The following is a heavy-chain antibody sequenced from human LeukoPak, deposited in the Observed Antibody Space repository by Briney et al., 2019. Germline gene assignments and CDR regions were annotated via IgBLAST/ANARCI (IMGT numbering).Heavy chain of an antibody. J-gene: IGHJ4*02. D-gene: IGHD3-9*01. CDR3: ARDSYYDILTGYSHFDY. Sequence: PGGSLRLSCAAPGFTFSSYEMNWVRQAPGKGLEWVSYISSSGSTIYYADSVKGRFTISRDNAKNSLYLQMNSLRAEDRAVYYCARDSYYDILTGYSHFDYWGQGTLVTVSS. CDR1: GFTFSSYE. CDR2: ISSSGSTI. V-gene: IGHV3-48*03.